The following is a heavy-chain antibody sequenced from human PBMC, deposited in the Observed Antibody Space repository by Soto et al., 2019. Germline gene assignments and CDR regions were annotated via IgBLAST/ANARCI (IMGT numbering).Heavy chain of an antibody. Sequence: GGSLRLSCAASGFTFSSYGMHWVRQAPGKGLEWVAVISYDGSNKYYADSVKGRFTISRDNSKNTLYLQMNSLRAEDTAVYYCAKDLRRGGEASIGYYFDYWGQGTLVTVSS. D-gene: IGHD2-15*01. CDR1: GFTFSSYG. CDR3: AKDLRRGGEASIGYYFDY. CDR2: ISYDGSNK. V-gene: IGHV3-30*18. J-gene: IGHJ4*02.